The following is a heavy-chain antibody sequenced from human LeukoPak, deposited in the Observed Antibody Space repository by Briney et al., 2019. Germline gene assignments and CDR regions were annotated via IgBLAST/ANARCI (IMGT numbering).Heavy chain of an antibody. Sequence: PGGSLRLSCAASGFTFSSYAMSWVRQAPGKGLEWVSAISGSGGSTYYADSVKGRFTISRDNSKNTLYLQMNNLRAEDTAVYYCARDSGYSGSSVDYWGQGTLVTVSS. D-gene: IGHD6-6*01. CDR1: GFTFSSYA. CDR2: ISGSGGST. CDR3: ARDSGYSGSSVDY. V-gene: IGHV3-23*01. J-gene: IGHJ4*02.